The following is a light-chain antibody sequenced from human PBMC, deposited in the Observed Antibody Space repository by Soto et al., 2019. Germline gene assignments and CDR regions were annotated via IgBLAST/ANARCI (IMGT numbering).Light chain of an antibody. V-gene: IGLV1-40*01. CDR3: QSYDSSLSRV. CDR2: GNS. J-gene: IGLJ2*01. Sequence: QSVLTQPPSDSGAPGQRVTISCTGSSSNIGAGYDVHWYQQLPGTAPKLLIYGNSNRPSGVPDRFSGSKSGTSASLAITGLQAEDEADYYCQSYDSSLSRVFGGGTKLTVL. CDR1: SSNIGAGYD.